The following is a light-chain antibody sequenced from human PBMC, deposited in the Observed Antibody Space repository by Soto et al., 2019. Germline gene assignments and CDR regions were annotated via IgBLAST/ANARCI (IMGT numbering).Light chain of an antibody. CDR2: DAS. J-gene: IGKJ2*01. Sequence: ETVLTQSPATLSLSPGERATLSCRASQSVHTYLAWYQQKAGQAPRLLIYDASNRATAIPARFSGSGSGTDFTLTISSLEPEDCAVYYCQQRSNWPPYTFGQGTKLEIK. CDR3: QQRSNWPPYT. V-gene: IGKV3-11*01. CDR1: QSVHTY.